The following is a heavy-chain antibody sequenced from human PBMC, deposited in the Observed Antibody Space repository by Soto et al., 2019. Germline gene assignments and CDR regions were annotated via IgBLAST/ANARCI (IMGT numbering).Heavy chain of an antibody. CDR3: ARGPRGVYGNDY. V-gene: IGHV3-74*01. CDR2: INMDGSST. D-gene: IGHD2-8*02. J-gene: IGHJ4*02. CDR1: GFTFSKDW. Sequence: EVQLVESGGGLVQPGGSLRLSCAASGFTFSKDWMHWVRQAAGKGLVWVSRINMDGSSTNYADSVKGRFTISRDNAKNTLYLQMNSLRVDDTAIYFCARGPRGVYGNDYWGPGALVTVSS.